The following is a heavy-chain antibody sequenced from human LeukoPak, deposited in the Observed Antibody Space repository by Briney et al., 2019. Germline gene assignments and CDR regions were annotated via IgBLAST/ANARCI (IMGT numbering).Heavy chain of an antibody. CDR3: ASKAGYSSSWTERN. J-gene: IGHJ4*02. V-gene: IGHV3-7*01. D-gene: IGHD6-13*01. CDR1: GFTFSSYW. Sequence: GGSLRLSCAASGFTFSSYWMSWVRQAPGKGLEWVANIWRDGSQKNYVDSVRGRFTISRDNAKNSLYLQMNSLRVEDTAVYYCASKAGYSSSWTERNWGQGTLVTVSS. CDR2: IWRDGSQK.